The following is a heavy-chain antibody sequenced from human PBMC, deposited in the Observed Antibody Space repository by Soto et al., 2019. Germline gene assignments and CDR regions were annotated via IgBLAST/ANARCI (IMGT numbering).Heavy chain of an antibody. V-gene: IGHV3-30-3*01. CDR2: ISYDGSNK. J-gene: IGHJ4*02. CDR3: ARDYSASDY. CDR1: GFTFSSYA. D-gene: IGHD2-21*01. Sequence: QVQLVESGGGVVQPGRSLRLSCAASGFTFSSYAMHWVRQAPGKGLEWVAVISYDGSNKYYADSVKGRFTISRDNSKNRRYLQMNSLRAEDTAVYYCARDYSASDYWGQGTLVTVSS.